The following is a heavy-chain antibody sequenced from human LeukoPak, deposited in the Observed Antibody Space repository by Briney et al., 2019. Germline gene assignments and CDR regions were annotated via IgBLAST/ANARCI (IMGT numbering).Heavy chain of an antibody. Sequence: GGSLRLSCAASGFIFSSYWMTWVRQAPGKGLEWVANIKQDGSEKYYVDTVKGRFTISRDNAKNSLYLQMNSLRAEDTAVYYCASPGSVGDTGMPDYWGQGTLVTVSS. CDR2: IKQDGSEK. CDR1: GFIFSSYW. D-gene: IGHD5-18*01. V-gene: IGHV3-7*01. J-gene: IGHJ4*02. CDR3: ASPGSVGDTGMPDY.